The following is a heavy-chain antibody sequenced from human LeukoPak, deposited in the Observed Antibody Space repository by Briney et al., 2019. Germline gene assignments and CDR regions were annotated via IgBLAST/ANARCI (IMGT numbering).Heavy chain of an antibody. D-gene: IGHD6-6*01. V-gene: IGHV5-51*01. CDR1: GSSFTTYW. Sequence: GESLQISCKASGSSFTTYWIGWVRQMPGKGLEWMGIIYPDDSDTKYSPSFQGQVTISADKSISTAYLQWSSLKASDTAMYFCARDGGEGSSSYFDYWGQGTLVTVSS. CDR3: ARDGGEGSSSYFDY. CDR2: IYPDDSDT. J-gene: IGHJ4*02.